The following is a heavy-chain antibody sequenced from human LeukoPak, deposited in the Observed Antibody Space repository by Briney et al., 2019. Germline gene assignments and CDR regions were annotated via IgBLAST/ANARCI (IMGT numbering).Heavy chain of an antibody. J-gene: IGHJ6*02. Sequence: SETLSLTCTVSGGSISSYYWSWIRQPAGKGLEWIGRIYTSGSTNYNPSLKSRVTMSVDTSKNQFSLKLSSVTAADTAVYYCARDSGASWFGDSPGYYYYGMDVWGQGTTVTVSS. V-gene: IGHV4-4*07. CDR2: IYTSGST. CDR1: GGSISSYY. CDR3: ARDSGASWFGDSPGYYYYGMDV. D-gene: IGHD3-10*01.